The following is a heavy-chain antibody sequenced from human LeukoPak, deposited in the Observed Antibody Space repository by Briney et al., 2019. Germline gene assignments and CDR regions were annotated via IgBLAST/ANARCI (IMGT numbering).Heavy chain of an antibody. CDR1: GFTFSNYA. D-gene: IGHD5-18*01. CDR3: AIGQLWFDY. V-gene: IGHV3-23*01. Sequence: PGGSLRLSCAASGFTFSNYAISWVRQAPGKGLEWVSTILSSGHNTYYADSVKGRFTISGDNSKHTLYLQMNSLRAEDTAVYYCAIGQLWFDYWGQGTLVTVAS. J-gene: IGHJ4*02. CDR2: ILSSGHNT.